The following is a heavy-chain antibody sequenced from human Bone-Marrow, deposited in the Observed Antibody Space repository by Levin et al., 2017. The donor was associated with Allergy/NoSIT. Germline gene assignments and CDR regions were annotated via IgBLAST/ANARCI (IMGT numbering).Heavy chain of an antibody. CDR1: GFTFSSYA. V-gene: IGHV3-30-3*01. CDR3: ARGGDIVLVPASPSYYYDGMDV. CDR2: ISYDGSNK. D-gene: IGHD2-2*01. Sequence: GESLKISCAASGFTFSSYAMHWVRQAPGKGLEWVAVISYDGSNKYYADSVKGRFTISRDNSKNTLYLQMNSLRAEDTAVYYCARGGDIVLVPASPSYYYDGMDVWGQGTTVTVSS. J-gene: IGHJ6*02.